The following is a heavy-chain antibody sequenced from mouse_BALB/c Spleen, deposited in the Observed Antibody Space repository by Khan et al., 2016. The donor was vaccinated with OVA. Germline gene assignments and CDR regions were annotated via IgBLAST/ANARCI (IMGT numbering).Heavy chain of an antibody. D-gene: IGHD1-2*01. CDR1: GYSITSGYV. CDR2: ISYSGRP. J-gene: IGHJ2*01. Sequence: VKLLESGPGLVKPSQTLSLTCTVTGYSITSGYVCNLIQQFPGNKLEWIGYISYSGRPKYNPSINRRISITRDTSNNPFFLQFNSVNIEDTATYNCARTARINYGGQGTTLTVSS. V-gene: IGHV3-2*02. CDR3: ARTARINY.